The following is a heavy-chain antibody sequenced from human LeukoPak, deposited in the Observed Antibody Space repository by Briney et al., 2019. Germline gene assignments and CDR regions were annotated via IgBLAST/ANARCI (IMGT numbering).Heavy chain of an antibody. CDR2: ISGSGGST. D-gene: IGHD6-19*01. V-gene: IGHV3-23*01. J-gene: IGHJ5*02. CDR1: GFTFSSYA. Sequence: GGSLRLPCAASGFTFSSYAMSWVRQAPGKGLEWVSAISGSGGSTYYADSVKGRFTISRDNSKNTLYLQMNSLRAEDTAVYYCAKGDPLPGSQWRLRRFDPWGQGTLVTVSS. CDR3: AKGDPLPGSQWRLRRFDP.